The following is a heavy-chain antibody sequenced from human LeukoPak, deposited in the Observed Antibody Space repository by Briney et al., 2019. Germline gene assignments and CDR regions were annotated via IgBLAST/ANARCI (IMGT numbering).Heavy chain of an antibody. D-gene: IGHD1-20*01. CDR3: AINWYDGLFDP. CDR1: GFTVSSNY. V-gene: IGHV3-53*01. J-gene: IGHJ5*02. CDR2: IYSGGST. Sequence: GGSLRLSCAASGFTVSSNYMSWVRQAPGKGLEWVSVIYSGGSTYYADSVKGRFTISRDNSKNTLYLQMNSLRAEDTAVYYCAINWYDGLFDPWGQGTLVTVSS.